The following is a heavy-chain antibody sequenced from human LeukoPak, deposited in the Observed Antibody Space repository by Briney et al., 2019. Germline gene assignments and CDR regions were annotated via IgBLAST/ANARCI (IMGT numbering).Heavy chain of an antibody. CDR1: GFTFSSYA. Sequence: PGGSLRLSCAASGFTFSSYAMSWVRQAPGKGLEWVSAISGSGGSTYYADSVKGRFTISRDNSKNTLYLQMNSLRAEDTAVYYCAKARRRVEMATIGDYYYYMDVWGKGTTVTVSS. CDR3: AKARRRVEMATIGDYYYYMDV. CDR2: ISGSGGST. V-gene: IGHV3-23*01. J-gene: IGHJ6*03. D-gene: IGHD5-24*01.